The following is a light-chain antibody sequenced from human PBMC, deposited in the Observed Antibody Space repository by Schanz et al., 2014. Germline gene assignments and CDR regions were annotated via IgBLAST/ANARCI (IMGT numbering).Light chain of an antibody. Sequence: EIVMTQYPATLSVSPGERATLFCRASQSVSNNLAWYQQKRGQAPRLLIYGASTRATGIPARFSGSGSGTEFTLTISSLQSEDFAVYYCQPYKKWPPWTFGQGTKVEVK. CDR2: GAS. V-gene: IGKV3-15*01. CDR1: QSVSNN. J-gene: IGKJ1*01. CDR3: QPYKKWPPWT.